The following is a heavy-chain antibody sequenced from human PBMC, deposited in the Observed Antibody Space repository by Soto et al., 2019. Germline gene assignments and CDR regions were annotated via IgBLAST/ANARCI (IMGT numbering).Heavy chain of an antibody. CDR3: ARDHCSSTSCNALSEQSGDY. V-gene: IGHV1-18*04. Sequence: ASVKVSCKASGYTFTSYGISWVRPAPGQGLEWMGWISAYNGNTNYAQKLQGRVTMTTDTSTSTAYMELRSLRSDDTAVYYCARDHCSSTSCNALSEQSGDYWGQGTLVTVSS. D-gene: IGHD2-2*01. CDR1: GYTFTSYG. CDR2: ISAYNGNT. J-gene: IGHJ4*02.